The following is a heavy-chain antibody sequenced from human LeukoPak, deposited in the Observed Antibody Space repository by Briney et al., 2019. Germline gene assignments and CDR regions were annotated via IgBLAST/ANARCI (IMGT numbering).Heavy chain of an antibody. CDR2: THSGHNT. Sequence: GGSLRLSCAVSGFTVSDNYMSWVRQAPGRGLEWVAVTHSGHNTYYADSVKGRFTISRDFSKNTLSLQMNSLRAEDTAIYYCVGDCSHHTCYSLNWGQGTLVTASS. V-gene: IGHV3-53*01. CDR1: GFTVSDNY. J-gene: IGHJ4*02. D-gene: IGHD2-15*01. CDR3: VGDCSHHTCYSLN.